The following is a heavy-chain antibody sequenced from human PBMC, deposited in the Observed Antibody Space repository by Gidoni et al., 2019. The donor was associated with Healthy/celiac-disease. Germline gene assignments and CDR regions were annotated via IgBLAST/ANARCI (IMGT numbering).Heavy chain of an antibody. V-gene: IGHV4-4*02. CDR1: GGPISSSNW. CDR2: LYHGGST. D-gene: IGHD3-10*01. J-gene: IGHJ5*02. Sequence: QVQLQESGPGLVKPSGTLSRTCAVSGGPISSSNWWRWDRQPPGKGLEWIGELYHGGSTKYNPSLKSRVTISVDKSKNQFSLKLSSVTAADTAVYYCARGGFGPNNWFDPWGQGTLVTVSS. CDR3: ARGGFGPNNWFDP.